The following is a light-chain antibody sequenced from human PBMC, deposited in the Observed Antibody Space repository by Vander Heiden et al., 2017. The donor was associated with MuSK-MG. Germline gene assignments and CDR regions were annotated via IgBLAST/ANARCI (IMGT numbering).Light chain of an antibody. CDR2: AAS. J-gene: IGKJ1*01. Sequence: DIHITHSSSSLSASVGDRVTITCRASQSISSYLNWYQQKPGKAPKLLIYAASSLQSGVPSRFSGSGSGTDFTLTISRLQPEDFATYYCQQSDSTPGTFGQGTKVEIK. V-gene: IGKV1-39*01. CDR1: QSISSY. CDR3: QQSDSTPGT.